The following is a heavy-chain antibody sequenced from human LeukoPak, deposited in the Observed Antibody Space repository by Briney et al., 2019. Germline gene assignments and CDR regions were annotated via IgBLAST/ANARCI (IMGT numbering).Heavy chain of an antibody. CDR1: GGTFSSYA. Sequence: SVEVSCKASGGTFSSYAISWVRQAPGQGLEWMGGIIPIFGTANYAQKFQGRVTITADESTSTAYMELSSLRSEDTAVYYCARAAYCGGDCYSELPDYWGQGTLVTVSS. J-gene: IGHJ4*02. D-gene: IGHD2-21*02. CDR2: IIPIFGTA. V-gene: IGHV1-69*13. CDR3: ARAAYCGGDCYSELPDY.